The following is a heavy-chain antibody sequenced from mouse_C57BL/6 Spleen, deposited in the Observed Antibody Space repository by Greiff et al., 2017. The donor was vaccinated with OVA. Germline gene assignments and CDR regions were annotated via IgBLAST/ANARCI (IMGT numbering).Heavy chain of an antibody. CDR1: GYTFTSYW. Sequence: VQLQQPGAELVKPGASVKLSCKASGYTFTSYWMHWVKQRPGRGLEWIGRIGTNSGGTKYNEKFKRKATLTVDKPPSTAYMQPSSLTSEDSAVYYCAREYDGYSLAYWGQGTLVTVSA. J-gene: IGHJ3*01. D-gene: IGHD2-3*01. V-gene: IGHV1-72*01. CDR3: AREYDGYSLAY. CDR2: IGTNSGGT.